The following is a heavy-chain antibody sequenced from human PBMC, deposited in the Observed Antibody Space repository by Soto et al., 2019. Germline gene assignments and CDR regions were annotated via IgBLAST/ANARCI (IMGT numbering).Heavy chain of an antibody. D-gene: IGHD1-26*01. CDR2: IYYSGST. CDR1: GGSISSYY. CDR3: AGRYGSAIDY. Sequence: SETLSLTCTVSGGSISSYYWSWIRQPPGKGLEWIGYIYYSGSTNCNPSLKSRVTISVDTSKNQFSLKLSSVTAADTAVYYCAGRYGSAIDYWGQGTLVTVSS. J-gene: IGHJ4*02. V-gene: IGHV4-59*08.